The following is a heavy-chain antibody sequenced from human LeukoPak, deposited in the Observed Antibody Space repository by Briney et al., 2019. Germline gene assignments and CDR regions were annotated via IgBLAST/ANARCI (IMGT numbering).Heavy chain of an antibody. J-gene: IGHJ3*02. Sequence: GGSLRLSCAASGFTFSSYAMQWGHQAPGKGLEWVAVISYDGSNKYYADSVKGRFTISRDNSKNTLYLQMNSLRAENTALYYCAKDHRATVTIPCAFDIWGQGTMVTVSS. CDR1: GFTFSSYA. CDR3: AKDHRATVTIPCAFDI. V-gene: IGHV3-30*04. CDR2: ISYDGSNK. D-gene: IGHD4-17*01.